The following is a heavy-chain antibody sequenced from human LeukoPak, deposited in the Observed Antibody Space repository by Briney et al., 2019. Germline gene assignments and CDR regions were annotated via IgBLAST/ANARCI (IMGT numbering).Heavy chain of an antibody. CDR2: IIPIFGTA. J-gene: IGHJ6*02. V-gene: IGHV1-69*01. CDR3: ARDPVVVVAATHYYYGMDV. CDR1: GGTFSSYA. Sequence: GSSVKVSCKASGGTFSSYAIGWVRQAPGQGLEWMGGIIPIFGTANYAQKFQGRVTITADESTSTAYMELSSLRSEDTAVYYCARDPVVVVAATHYYYGMDVWAKGPRSPSP. D-gene: IGHD2-15*01.